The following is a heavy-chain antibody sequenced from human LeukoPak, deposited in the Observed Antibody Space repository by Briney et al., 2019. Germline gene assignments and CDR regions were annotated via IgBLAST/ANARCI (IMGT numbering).Heavy chain of an antibody. V-gene: IGHV1-2*02. D-gene: IGHD2-21*02. CDR1: GYTFPDYY. CDR2: INPNSGGT. Sequence: ASVKVSCKASGYTFPDYYIQWVRQAPGQRLEWMGWINPNSGGTYYAQKFQGRVTLTRDTSISTAYMELSRLISDDTAVYYCVREIRAISVTADWGQGTLVTVS. J-gene: IGHJ4*02. CDR3: VREIRAISVTAD.